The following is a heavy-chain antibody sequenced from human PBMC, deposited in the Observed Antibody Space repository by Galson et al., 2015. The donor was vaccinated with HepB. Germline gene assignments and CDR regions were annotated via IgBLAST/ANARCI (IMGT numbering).Heavy chain of an antibody. Sequence: SLRLSCAASGFAFSSYAMSWVRQAPGKGLEWVSAIHGNGGRTYYADSVKGRFTISRDNSKNTLYLQMNSLRAEDTAVYYCAKHLSGSYCNDYWGQGTLVTVSS. CDR3: AKHLSGSYCNDY. CDR1: GFAFSSYA. V-gene: IGHV3-23*01. D-gene: IGHD1-26*01. J-gene: IGHJ4*02. CDR2: IHGNGGRT.